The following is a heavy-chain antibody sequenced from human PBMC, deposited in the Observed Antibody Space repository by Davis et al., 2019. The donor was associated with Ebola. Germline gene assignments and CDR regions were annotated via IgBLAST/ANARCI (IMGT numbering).Heavy chain of an antibody. D-gene: IGHD2-8*01. J-gene: IGHJ6*02. V-gene: IGHV4-34*01. CDR1: GGSFSGYY. CDR2: INHSGST. CDR3: ATPGRYCTNGVCYYYYYGMDV. Sequence: ESLKISCAVYGGSFSGYYWSWIRQPPGKGLEWIGEINHSGSTNYNPSLKSRVTISVDTSKNQFSLKLSSVTAADTAVYYCATPGRYCTNGVCYYYYYGMDVWGQGTTVTVSS.